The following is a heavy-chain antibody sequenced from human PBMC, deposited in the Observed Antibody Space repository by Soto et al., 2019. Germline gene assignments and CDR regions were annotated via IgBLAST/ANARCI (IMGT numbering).Heavy chain of an antibody. Sequence: QLQLQESGPGLVKPSETLSLTCTVSGGSISSSSYYWGWIRQPPGKGLEWIGSIYYSGSTYYNPSLKSTVTISVDTAKNQFSLKLSSVTAADTAVYYCARQGTAMVYYRAWYFDLWGRGTLVTVSS. D-gene: IGHD5-18*01. CDR2: IYYSGST. CDR1: GGSISSSSYY. CDR3: ARQGTAMVYYRAWYFDL. J-gene: IGHJ2*01. V-gene: IGHV4-39*01.